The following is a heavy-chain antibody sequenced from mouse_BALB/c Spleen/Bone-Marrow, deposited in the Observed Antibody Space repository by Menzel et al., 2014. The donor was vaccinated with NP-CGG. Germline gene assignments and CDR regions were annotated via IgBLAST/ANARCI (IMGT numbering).Heavy chain of an antibody. J-gene: IGHJ4*01. CDR1: GYTFTTYW. Sequence: QVHVKQSGPELVRPGTSVKMSCKASGYTFTTYWMHWVKQRPGQGLEWIGMIDPSTTETKLNQKFKDKATLNVDKSSNAAYMQLSSLTSEGSAVFYCARWTLALDYWGQGTSVTSP. CDR2: IDPSTTET. V-gene: IGHV1-59*01. CDR3: ARWTLALDY.